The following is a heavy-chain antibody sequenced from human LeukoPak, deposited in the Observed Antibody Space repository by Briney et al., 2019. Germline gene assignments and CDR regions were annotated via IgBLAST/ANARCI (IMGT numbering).Heavy chain of an antibody. Sequence: SETLSLTCTVSGGSISGYYWSWIRQPPGKGLEWIGEINHSGSTNYNPSLKSRVTISVDTSKNQFSLKLSSVTAADTAVYYCARGLGRIHPFDYWGQGTLVTVSS. D-gene: IGHD3-10*01. CDR2: INHSGST. V-gene: IGHV4-34*01. CDR1: GGSISGYY. CDR3: ARGLGRIHPFDY. J-gene: IGHJ4*02.